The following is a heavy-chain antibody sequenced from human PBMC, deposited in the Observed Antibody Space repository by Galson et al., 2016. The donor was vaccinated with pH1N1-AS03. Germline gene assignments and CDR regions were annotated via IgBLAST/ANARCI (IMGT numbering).Heavy chain of an antibody. D-gene: IGHD3-9*01. J-gene: IGHJ4*02. CDR2: ITSSGGSGPTI. CDR3: ARGWYDIWTGYLVDPFDY. Sequence: SLRLSCAASGFTFSDYYMSWIRQAPGKGLEWISCITSSGGSGPTIYYADSVKGRFTISRDNAKNSLYLQINSLRADDTAVYYCARGWYDIWTGYLVDPFDYWGQGALVTVSS. V-gene: IGHV3-11*01. CDR1: GFTFSDYY.